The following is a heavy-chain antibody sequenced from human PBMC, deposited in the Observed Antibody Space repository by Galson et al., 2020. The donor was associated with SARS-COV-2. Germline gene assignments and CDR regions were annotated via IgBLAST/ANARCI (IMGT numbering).Heavy chain of an antibody. Sequence: NSGGSLRLSCAASGFTFSSYTMVWVRQAPGQGLEYVSSISDSATYRFYGDSVKGRFTISRDNAEKSLSLFMNSLRDDDTAVYYCARSPPSKWIADCGGACYRDGFDVWGQGTTVVVAS. CDR3: ARSPPSKWIADCGGACYRDGFDV. J-gene: IGHJ3*01. V-gene: IGHV3-21*01. D-gene: IGHD2-21*01. CDR1: GFTFSSYT. CDR2: ISDSATYR.